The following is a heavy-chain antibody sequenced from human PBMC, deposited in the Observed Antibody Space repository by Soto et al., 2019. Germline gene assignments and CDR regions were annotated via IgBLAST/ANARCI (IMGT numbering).Heavy chain of an antibody. Sequence: PSETLSHTCAVYGGSFSGYYWSWIRQPPGKGLEWIGEINHSGSTNCNPSLKSRVTISVDTSKNQFSLKLSSVTAADTAVYYCARGPTYYDFWSGYYTGYYYGMDVWGQGTTVTVSS. CDR2: INHSGST. CDR3: ARGPTYYDFWSGYYTGYYYGMDV. V-gene: IGHV4-34*01. CDR1: GGSFSGYY. D-gene: IGHD3-3*01. J-gene: IGHJ6*02.